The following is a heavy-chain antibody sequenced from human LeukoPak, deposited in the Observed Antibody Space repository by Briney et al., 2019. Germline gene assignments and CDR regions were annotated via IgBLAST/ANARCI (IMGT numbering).Heavy chain of an antibody. CDR3: ARVGSLGTTYYMDV. CDR2: IYHSGST. CDR1: GGSISSSNW. J-gene: IGHJ6*03. D-gene: IGHD3-16*01. Sequence: SETLSLTCAVSGGSISSSNWWSWVRQPPGKGLEWIGEIYHSGSTNYNPSLKSRVTISVDKSKNQFSLKLSSVTAADTAVYYCARVGSLGTTYYMDVWGKGTTVTVSS. V-gene: IGHV4-4*02.